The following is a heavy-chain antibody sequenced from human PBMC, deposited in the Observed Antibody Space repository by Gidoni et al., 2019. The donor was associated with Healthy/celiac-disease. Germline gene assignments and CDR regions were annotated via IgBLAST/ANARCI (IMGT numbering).Heavy chain of an antibody. CDR2: ISSSSSYI. Sequence: EVQLVESGGGLVKPGGSLRLSCAASGFTFSSYSMNWVRQAPGKGLEWVSSISSSSSYIYYADSVKGRFTISRDNAKNSLYLQMNSLRAEDTAVYYCARGYFDWLLSGYYYGMDVWGQGTTVTVSS. CDR1: GFTFSSYS. V-gene: IGHV3-21*01. CDR3: ARGYFDWLLSGYYYGMDV. J-gene: IGHJ6*02. D-gene: IGHD3-9*01.